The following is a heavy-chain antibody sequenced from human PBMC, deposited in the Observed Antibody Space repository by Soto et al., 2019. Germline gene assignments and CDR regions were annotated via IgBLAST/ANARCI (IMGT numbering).Heavy chain of an antibody. D-gene: IGHD6-13*01. CDR3: ARDPLMTAAAGTQTYYYYGMDV. CDR2: IIPIFGTA. J-gene: IGHJ6*02. V-gene: IGHV1-69*13. CDR1: GGTFSSYA. Sequence: GASVKVSCKASGGTFSSYAVSWVRQAPGQGLEWMGGIIPIFGTANYAQKFQGRVTITADESTRTASMELSSLRCEDTAVYYCARDPLMTAAAGTQTYYYYGMDVWGQGTTVTVSS.